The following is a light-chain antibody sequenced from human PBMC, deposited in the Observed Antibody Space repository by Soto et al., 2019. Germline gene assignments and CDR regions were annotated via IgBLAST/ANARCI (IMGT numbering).Light chain of an antibody. CDR1: QSINIW. Sequence: DIQMTQSPSTLSASVGYRVTITCRASQSINIWLAWYQQKPGRAPKLLIYLASTLASGVPSRFSGSGSGTDFTLTISSLQPDDFATYYCQQYNDYWTFGQGTKVDIK. CDR3: QQYNDYWT. V-gene: IGKV1-5*03. CDR2: LAS. J-gene: IGKJ1*01.